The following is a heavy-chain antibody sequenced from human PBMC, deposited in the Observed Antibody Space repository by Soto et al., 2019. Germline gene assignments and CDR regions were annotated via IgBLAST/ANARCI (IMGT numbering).Heavy chain of an antibody. CDR1: GFTFSSYA. CDR2: ISGSGGST. V-gene: IGHV3-23*01. Sequence: PGGSLRLSCAASGFTFSSYAMSWVRQAPGKGLEWVSAISGSGGSTYYADSVKGRFTISRDNSKNTLYLQMNSLRAEDTAVYYCAKDDPGGIAAAGGEKRAFDIWGQGTMVTVSS. D-gene: IGHD6-13*01. CDR3: AKDDPGGIAAAGGEKRAFDI. J-gene: IGHJ3*02.